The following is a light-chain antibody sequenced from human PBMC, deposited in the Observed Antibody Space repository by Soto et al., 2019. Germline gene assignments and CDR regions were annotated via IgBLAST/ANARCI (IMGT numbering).Light chain of an antibody. CDR1: SSDLAIYNY. CDR3: SSYADSSNDV. V-gene: IGLV2-14*01. CDR2: QVT. J-gene: IGLJ1*01. Sequence: QSALTQPASVSGSPGQSITISCTGTSSDLAIYNYVSWYQQQPGKAPKLMIYQVTNRPSGVSNRFSGTGPGNTASLTISGLHAEDEAEYYCSSYADSSNDVFGTGTKVTVL.